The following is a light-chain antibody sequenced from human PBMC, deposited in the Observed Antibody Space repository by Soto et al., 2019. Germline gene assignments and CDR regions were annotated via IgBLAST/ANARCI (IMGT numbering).Light chain of an antibody. CDR1: QSINNW. Sequence: DIQMTQSPSTLSASVGDRVTITCRASQSINNWLAWYQQKPGKAPKLLIYKASSLESGVPSRFSGSGSGTEFTLTISSLQPDDFATYYCQQYNGYFGPWTKVDIK. V-gene: IGKV1-5*03. J-gene: IGKJ3*01. CDR2: KAS. CDR3: QQYNGY.